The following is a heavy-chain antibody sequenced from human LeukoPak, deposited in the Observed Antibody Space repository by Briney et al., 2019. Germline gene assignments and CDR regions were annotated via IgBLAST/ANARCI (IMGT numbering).Heavy chain of an antibody. Sequence: GGSLRLSCAASGFTFSSYAMSWVRQAPGKGLEWVSAISGSGGSTYYADSVTGRFTISRDNSKNTLYLQMNSLRAEDTAVYYCAKDQYYYGSGSYIYWGQGTLVTVSS. CDR1: GFTFSSYA. V-gene: IGHV3-23*01. J-gene: IGHJ4*02. CDR2: ISGSGGST. D-gene: IGHD3-10*01. CDR3: AKDQYYYGSGSYIY.